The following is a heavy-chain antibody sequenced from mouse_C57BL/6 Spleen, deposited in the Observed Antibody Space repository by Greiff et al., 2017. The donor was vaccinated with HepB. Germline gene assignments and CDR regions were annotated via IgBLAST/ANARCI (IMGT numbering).Heavy chain of an antibody. CDR2: IYPSDSET. CDR1: GYTFTSYW. J-gene: IGHJ3*01. D-gene: IGHD2-2*01. CDR3: ARREGYDVLFAY. V-gene: IGHV1-61*01. Sequence: VQLQQPGAELVRPGSSVKLSCKASGYTFTSYWMDWVKQRPGQGLEWIGNIYPSDSETHYNQKFKDKATLTVDKSSSTAYMQLSSLTSEDSAVYYCARREGYDVLFAYWGQGTLVTVSA.